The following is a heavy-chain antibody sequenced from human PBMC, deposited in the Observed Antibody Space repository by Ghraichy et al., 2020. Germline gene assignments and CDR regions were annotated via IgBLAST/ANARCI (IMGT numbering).Heavy chain of an antibody. V-gene: IGHV2-70*11. D-gene: IGHD6-19*01. CDR2: IDWDDDK. CDR3: ARMTPVSGWFGRPGDYYFDY. CDR1: GFSLSTSGMC. J-gene: IGHJ4*02. Sequence: SGPTLVKPTQTLTLTCTFSGFSLSTSGMCVSWIRQPPGKALEWLARIDWDDDKYYSTSLKTRLTISKDTSKNQVVLTMTNMDPVDTATYYCARMTPVSGWFGRPGDYYFDYWGQGTLVTVSS.